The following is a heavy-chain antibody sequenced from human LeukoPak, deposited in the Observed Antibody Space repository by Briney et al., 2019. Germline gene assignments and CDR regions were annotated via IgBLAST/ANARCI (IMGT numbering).Heavy chain of an antibody. Sequence: ASVKVSCKASGYTFTSYGISWVRQAPGQGLEWMGWISAYNGNTNYAQKLQGRVTMTTDTSTSTAYMELRSLRSDDTAVYYCARMMYSSSWNAFDIWGQGTMVTVSS. J-gene: IGHJ3*02. D-gene: IGHD6-13*01. CDR3: ARMMYSSSWNAFDI. CDR2: ISAYNGNT. V-gene: IGHV1-18*01. CDR1: GYTFTSYG.